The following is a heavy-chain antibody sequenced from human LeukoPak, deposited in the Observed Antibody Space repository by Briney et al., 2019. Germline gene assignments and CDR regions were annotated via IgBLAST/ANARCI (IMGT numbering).Heavy chain of an antibody. V-gene: IGHV4-59*01. CDR1: GGSISSYY. D-gene: IGHD3-22*01. Sequence: PSETLSLTCTVSGGSISSYYWSWIRQPPGRGLEWIGYIYYSGSTNYNPSLKSRVTISVDTSKNQFSLKLSSVTAADTAVYYCARGAYDSSGYYWVGYYGMDVWGQGTTVTVSS. CDR3: ARGAYDSSGYYWVGYYGMDV. J-gene: IGHJ6*02. CDR2: IYYSGST.